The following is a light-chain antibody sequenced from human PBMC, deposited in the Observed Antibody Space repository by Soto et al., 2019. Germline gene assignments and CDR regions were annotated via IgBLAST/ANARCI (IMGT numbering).Light chain of an antibody. V-gene: IGKV3-20*01. CDR3: QQYGSSGT. CDR1: QSVSNNY. J-gene: IGKJ1*01. CDR2: GAS. Sequence: EIVLTQSPGTLSLSPGERATLSCRASQSVSNNYLAWYQQKPGQAPRLLIYGASNRATGIPDRFSGSGFGTDFTLTISRPEPEDFAVYYCQQYGSSGTFGQGTKVDIK.